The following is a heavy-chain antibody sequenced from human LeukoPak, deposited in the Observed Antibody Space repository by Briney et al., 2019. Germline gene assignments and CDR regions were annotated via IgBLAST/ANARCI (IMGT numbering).Heavy chain of an antibody. V-gene: IGHV3-49*03. CDR1: GFTFGDYA. CDR3: TRVRGSGWYTNY. Sequence: GGSLRLSCTASGFTFGDYAMSWFRQAPGKGLEWVGFIRSKAYGGTTEYAASVKGSFTISRDDSKSIAYLQMNSLKTEDTAVYYCTRVRGSGWYTNYWGQGTLVTVSS. CDR2: IRSKAYGGTT. J-gene: IGHJ4*02. D-gene: IGHD6-19*01.